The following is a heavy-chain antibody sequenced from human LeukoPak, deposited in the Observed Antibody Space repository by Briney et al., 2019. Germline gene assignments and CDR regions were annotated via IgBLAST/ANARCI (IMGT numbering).Heavy chain of an antibody. CDR2: IIPILGMT. Sequence: EASVKVSCKASGYTFTGYYMHWVRQTPGQGLEWMGRIIPILGMTIDGQKFQARVTFTADKSTGTAYMELNSLTSEDTAVYYCATSGGEPMVRAMSLKMDYWGQGTLVTVSS. CDR3: ATSGGEPMVRAMSLKMDY. D-gene: IGHD3-10*01. V-gene: IGHV1-69*02. CDR1: GYTFTGYY. J-gene: IGHJ4*02.